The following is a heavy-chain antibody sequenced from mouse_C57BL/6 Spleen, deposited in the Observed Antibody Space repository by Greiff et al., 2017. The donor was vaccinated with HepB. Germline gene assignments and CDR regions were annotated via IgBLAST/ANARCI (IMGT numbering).Heavy chain of an antibody. CDR3: ARNWDREDYFDY. J-gene: IGHJ2*01. D-gene: IGHD4-1*01. V-gene: IGHV1-54*01. CDR2: INPGSGGT. CDR1: GYAFTNYL. Sequence: VQLQQSGAELVRPGTSVKVSCKASGYAFTNYLIEWVKQRPGQGLEWIGVINPGSGGTNYNEKFKGKATLTADKSSSTAYMQLSSLTSEDSAVYFCARNWDREDYFDYWGQGTTLTVSS.